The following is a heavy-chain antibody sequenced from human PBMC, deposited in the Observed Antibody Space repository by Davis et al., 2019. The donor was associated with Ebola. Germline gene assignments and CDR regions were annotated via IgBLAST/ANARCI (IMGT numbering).Heavy chain of an antibody. CDR1: GFTFSSYW. V-gene: IGHV3-7*03. Sequence: PGGSLRLSCAASGFTFSSYWMSWVRQAPGKGLEWVAKINQDGSEKYYGDSVKGRFTISRDNAKNSLYLQMNSLRAEDTAVYYCAKDPGPYYYDSSGYYSDWGQGTLVTVSS. CDR3: AKDPGPYYYDSSGYYSD. D-gene: IGHD3-22*01. CDR2: INQDGSEK. J-gene: IGHJ4*02.